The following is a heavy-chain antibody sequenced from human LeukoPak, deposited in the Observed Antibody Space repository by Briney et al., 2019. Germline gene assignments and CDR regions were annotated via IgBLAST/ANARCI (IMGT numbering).Heavy chain of an antibody. Sequence: ASVKVSCTASGYTFTSYAMNWVRQAPGQGLEWMGWINTNTGNPTYAQGFTGRFVFSLDTSVSTAYLQISSLKAEDTAVYYCAREDYDILTGLLYYFDYWGQGTLVTVSS. CDR1: GYTFTSYA. D-gene: IGHD3-9*01. CDR3: AREDYDILTGLLYYFDY. V-gene: IGHV7-4-1*02. J-gene: IGHJ4*02. CDR2: INTNTGNP.